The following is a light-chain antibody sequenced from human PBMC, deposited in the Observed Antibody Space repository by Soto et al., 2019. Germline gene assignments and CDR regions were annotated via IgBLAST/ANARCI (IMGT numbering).Light chain of an antibody. CDR3: SSCATSSTLEWV. Sequence: QSALTQPASVSGSPGQSITISCTGASSDVGDYNYVSWYQHHPGKAPKLVIYDVSSRPSGVSGRFSGSKSGNTASLTISGLQAEDEADYYCSSCATSSTLEWVFGGGTKLTVL. CDR2: DVS. J-gene: IGLJ3*02. V-gene: IGLV2-14*03. CDR1: SSDVGDYNY.